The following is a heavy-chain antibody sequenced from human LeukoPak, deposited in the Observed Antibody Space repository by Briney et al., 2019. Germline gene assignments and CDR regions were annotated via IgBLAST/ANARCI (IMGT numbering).Heavy chain of an antibody. CDR3: AKHYGSGTYYNYFTY. CDR1: GFSFSTYS. CDR2: ISDSGGRT. J-gene: IGHJ4*02. V-gene: IGHV3-23*01. Sequence: GGSLRLSCAASGFSFSTYSMNWVRQAPGKGLEWVSAISDSGGRTYYADFVKGRFTISRDNSENTLFLQMSSLRAEDTATYYCAKHYGSGTYYNYFTYCGQGTLVSVSS. D-gene: IGHD3-10*01.